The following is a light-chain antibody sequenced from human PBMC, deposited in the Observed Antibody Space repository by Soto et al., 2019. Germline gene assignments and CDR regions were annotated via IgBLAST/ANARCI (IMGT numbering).Light chain of an antibody. CDR2: EVS. Sequence: QSALTQPPSASGSPGQSVTISCTGTSSDVGAYNYVSWYQQYPGKAPKLMIYEVSKRPSGVPDRFSGSKSVKTAPLTVSGLQPEDEADYYCTSYAGSNIWVFGGGTKLTVL. CDR1: SSDVGAYNY. V-gene: IGLV2-8*01. CDR3: TSYAGSNIWV. J-gene: IGLJ3*02.